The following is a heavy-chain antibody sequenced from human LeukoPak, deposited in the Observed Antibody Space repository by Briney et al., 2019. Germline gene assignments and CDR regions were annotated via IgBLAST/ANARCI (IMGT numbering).Heavy chain of an antibody. CDR1: GYSFTGYY. D-gene: IGHD2-15*01. V-gene: IGHV1-2*02. Sequence: ASVKVSCKASGYSFTGYYMHWVRQAPGQGLEWMGWINPSSGGTNYAENFQGRVTMTRDTSISTVYMELSSLRSDDTAVYYCARGLYCSGGNCYGPFDYWGQGTLVTVSS. J-gene: IGHJ4*02. CDR3: ARGLYCSGGNCYGPFDY. CDR2: INPSSGGT.